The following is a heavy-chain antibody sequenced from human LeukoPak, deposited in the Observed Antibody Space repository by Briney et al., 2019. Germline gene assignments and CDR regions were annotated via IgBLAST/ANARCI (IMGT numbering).Heavy chain of an antibody. CDR1: GYTFISYD. CDR2: ISAYNGNT. CDR3: ARFYTSGYYDYVWGSYRYDAFDI. J-gene: IGHJ3*02. V-gene: IGHV1-18*01. Sequence: ASVKVSCKASGYTFISYDISWVRQAPGQGLEWMGWISAYNGNTNYAQMLQGRVTMTTDTSTSTAYMELRSLRSDDTAVYYCARFYTSGYYDYVWGSYRYDAFDIWGQGTMVTVSS. D-gene: IGHD3-16*01.